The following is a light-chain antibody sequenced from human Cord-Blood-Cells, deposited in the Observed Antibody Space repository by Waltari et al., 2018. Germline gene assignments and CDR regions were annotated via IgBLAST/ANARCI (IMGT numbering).Light chain of an antibody. V-gene: IGLV3-27*01. CDR1: VLAKKKY. Sequence: SYELTQPSSVSVSPGQTAWINCSGDVLAKKKYARWFQQKPGQAPVLVIYKDSERPSGIPERFSGSSSGTTVTLTISGAQVEDEADYYCYSAADNNLVFGGGTKLTVL. CDR2: KDS. CDR3: YSAADNNLV. J-gene: IGLJ2*01.